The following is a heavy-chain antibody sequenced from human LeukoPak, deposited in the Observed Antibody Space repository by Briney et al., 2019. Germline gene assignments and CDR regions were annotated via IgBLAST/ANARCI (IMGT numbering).Heavy chain of an antibody. CDR1: GGSITNNAYY. D-gene: IGHD4-11*01. Sequence: PSETLSLTCTVSGGSITNNAYYWAWIRQPPGKGLEWIGSIYYSGSTHYNPSLKSRLTISVDTSKNQFSLKLSSVTAADTAVYYCARNETTGLQRTPYHHSYVDVWGKGTTVTVSS. CDR2: IYYSGST. CDR3: ARNETTGLQRTPYHHSYVDV. J-gene: IGHJ6*03. V-gene: IGHV4-39*01.